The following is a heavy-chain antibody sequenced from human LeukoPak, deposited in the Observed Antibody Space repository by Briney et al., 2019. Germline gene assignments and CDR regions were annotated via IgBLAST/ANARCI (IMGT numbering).Heavy chain of an antibody. Sequence: ASVKVSCKASGGTFSSYASRWVRQAPGQGLEWMGGIIPIFGKANYAQKFQGRVTITTDESTSTAYMELSSLRSEDTAVYYCARAGDWNYYWFDPWGQGTLVTVSS. J-gene: IGHJ5*02. V-gene: IGHV1-69*05. D-gene: IGHD1-7*01. CDR2: IIPIFGKA. CDR3: ARAGDWNYYWFDP. CDR1: GGTFSSYA.